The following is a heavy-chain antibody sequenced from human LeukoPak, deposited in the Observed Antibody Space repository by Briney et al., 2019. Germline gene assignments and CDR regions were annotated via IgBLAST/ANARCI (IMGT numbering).Heavy chain of an antibody. CDR1: GGSINSYY. V-gene: IGHV4-4*07. CDR2: IYTTGST. D-gene: IGHD4-17*01. Sequence: SETLSLTCTVSGGSINSYYWSWIRQPAGRGLEWIGRIYTTGSTNYNPSLRSRLTMSLDTSKNQFSLKLSSVTAADTAVYYCARDEHDYGDYGTFDYWGQGTLVTVSS. CDR3: ARDEHDYGDYGTFDY. J-gene: IGHJ4*02.